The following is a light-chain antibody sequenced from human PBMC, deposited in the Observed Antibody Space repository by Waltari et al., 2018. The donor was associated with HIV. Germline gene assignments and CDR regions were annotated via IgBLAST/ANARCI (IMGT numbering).Light chain of an antibody. CDR3: ATWDDRLNYWV. CDR1: TSNIGTNS. CDR2: PDN. Sequence: QSVVTQPPSASGAPGQRVTISCSGSTSNIGTNSVSWYQPFPGTAPTLLIYPDNERPSGFPARVSGSKSGTSASLAISGLQSEDEADYYCATWDDRLNYWVFGGGTKLTVL. V-gene: IGLV1-44*01. J-gene: IGLJ3*02.